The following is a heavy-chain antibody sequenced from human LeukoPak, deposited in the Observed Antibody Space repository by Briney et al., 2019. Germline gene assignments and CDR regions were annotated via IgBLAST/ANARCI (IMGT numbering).Heavy chain of an antibody. V-gene: IGHV3-23*01. CDR3: AKDKGGRDLFSPIDY. CDR1: GFTFSSYA. Sequence: GGSLRLSCAASGFTFSSYAMSWVRQAPGKGLEWVSAISGSGGSTYYADSVKGRFTISRDNSKNTLYLQMNSLRAEDTAVYYCAKDKGGRDLFSPIDYWGQGTLVTVSS. D-gene: IGHD2-15*01. CDR2: ISGSGGST. J-gene: IGHJ4*02.